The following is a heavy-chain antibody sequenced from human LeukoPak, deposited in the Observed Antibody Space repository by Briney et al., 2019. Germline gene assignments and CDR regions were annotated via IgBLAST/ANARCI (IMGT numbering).Heavy chain of an antibody. Sequence: GASVKVSCKASGGTFSSYAFSWVRQAPGQGLEWMGWITTYNGNTHYAQGLQGRVTMTTDTSTSTAYMELRSLRSDDTAVYYCARDLTGITAFDSWGQGTLVTVSS. CDR3: ARDLTGITAFDS. J-gene: IGHJ4*02. CDR1: GGTFSSYA. CDR2: ITTYNGNT. V-gene: IGHV1-18*01. D-gene: IGHD1-7*01.